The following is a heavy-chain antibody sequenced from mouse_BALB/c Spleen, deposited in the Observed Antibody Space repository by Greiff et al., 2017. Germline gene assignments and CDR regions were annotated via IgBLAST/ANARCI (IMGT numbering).Heavy chain of an antibody. V-gene: IGHV1-14*01. CDR3: ARSRTTVVATDYYAMDY. Sequence: EVHLVESGPELVKPGASVKMSCKASGYTFTSYVMHWVKQKPGQGLEWIGYINPYNDGTKYNEKFKGKATLTSDKSSSTAYMELSSLTSEDSAVYYCARSRTTVVATDYYAMDYWGQGTSVTVSS. CDR2: INPYNDGT. J-gene: IGHJ4*01. CDR1: GYTFTSYV. D-gene: IGHD1-1*01.